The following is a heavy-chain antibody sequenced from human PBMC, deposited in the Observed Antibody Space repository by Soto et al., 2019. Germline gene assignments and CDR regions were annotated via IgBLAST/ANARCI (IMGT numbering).Heavy chain of an antibody. Sequence: GASVKVSCNTSGLTFSSYAISWVRQAPGQGLEWMGGIIPIFGTANYAQKFQGRVTITADESTSTAYMELSSMRSEDTGVYYCARDVVVVAATVAAFDIWGQGTMVTVSS. CDR3: ARDVVVVAATVAAFDI. V-gene: IGHV1-69*13. J-gene: IGHJ3*02. CDR2: IIPIFGTA. D-gene: IGHD2-15*01. CDR1: GLTFSSYA.